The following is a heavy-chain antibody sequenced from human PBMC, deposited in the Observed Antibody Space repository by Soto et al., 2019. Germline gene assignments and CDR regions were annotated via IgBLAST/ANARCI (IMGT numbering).Heavy chain of an antibody. CDR3: ARDQAYYYDSSGYQH. J-gene: IGHJ4*02. Sequence: QVQLVQSGAEVKKPGASVKVSCKASGYTFTSYGISWVRQAPGQGLEWMGWISAYNGNTNYAQKLQGRVTMTTDTSTSTGYMELRSLRSDDTAVYYCARDQAYYYDSSGYQHWGQGTLVTVSS. D-gene: IGHD3-22*01. V-gene: IGHV1-18*01. CDR1: GYTFTSYG. CDR2: ISAYNGNT.